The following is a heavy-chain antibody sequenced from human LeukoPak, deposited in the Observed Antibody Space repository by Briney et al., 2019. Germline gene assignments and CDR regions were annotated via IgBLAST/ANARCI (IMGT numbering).Heavy chain of an antibody. V-gene: IGHV4-59*01. Sequence: SETLSLTCTVSGGSISGYYWSWIRQPPGKGLEWIGYIYYSGSTNYNPSLKSRVTISVDTSKNQFSLKLSSVTAADTAVYYCARSASYYDFWSGPNWFDPWGQGTLVTASS. CDR2: IYYSGST. CDR3: ARSASYYDFWSGPNWFDP. CDR1: GGSISGYY. J-gene: IGHJ5*02. D-gene: IGHD3-3*01.